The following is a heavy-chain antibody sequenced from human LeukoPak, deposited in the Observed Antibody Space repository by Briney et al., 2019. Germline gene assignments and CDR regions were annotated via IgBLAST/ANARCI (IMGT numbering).Heavy chain of an antibody. V-gene: IGHV3-11*04. CDR2: ISSSGSTI. Sequence: GGSLRLSCAASGLTFSDAWMSWVRQAPGKGLEWVSYISSSGSTIYYADSVKGRFTISRDNAKNSLYLQMNSLRAEDTAVYYCAELGITMIGGVWGKGTTVTISS. J-gene: IGHJ6*04. D-gene: IGHD3-10*02. CDR3: AELGITMIGGV. CDR1: GLTFSDAW.